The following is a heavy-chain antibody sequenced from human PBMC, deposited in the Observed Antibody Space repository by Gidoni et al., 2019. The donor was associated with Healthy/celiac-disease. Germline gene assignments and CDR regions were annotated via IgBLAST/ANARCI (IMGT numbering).Heavy chain of an antibody. Sequence: QVQLRESGPGLVKPSETLSLTCTVSGGSISSYYWSWIRQPPGKGLEWIGYIYYSGSTNYNPSLKSRVTISVDTSKNQFSLKLSSVTAADTAVYYCARHQRYYDSSGYFDYWGQGTLVTVSS. CDR2: IYYSGST. J-gene: IGHJ4*02. CDR1: GGSISSYY. CDR3: ARHQRYYDSSGYFDY. D-gene: IGHD3-22*01. V-gene: IGHV4-59*08.